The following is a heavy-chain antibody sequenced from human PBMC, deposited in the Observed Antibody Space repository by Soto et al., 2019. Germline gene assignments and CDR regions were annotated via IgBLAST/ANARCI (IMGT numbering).Heavy chain of an antibody. V-gene: IGHV3-74*03. Sequence: EVQLVDSGGGWVQPRGSLRLSCAASGFTFSNYWMYWVRQAPGKGLVWVSRVNNDGTDTTHADSVKGRFTISRDNAENTLYLQMNSLRDEDTAVYYCARGGLQHDLDVWGQGSTVTVSS. D-gene: IGHD6-13*01. CDR3: ARGGLQHDLDV. CDR1: GFTFSNYW. CDR2: VNNDGTDT. J-gene: IGHJ6*02.